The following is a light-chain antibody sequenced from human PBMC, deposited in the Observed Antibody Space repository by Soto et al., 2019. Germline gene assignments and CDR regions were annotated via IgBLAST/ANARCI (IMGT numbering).Light chain of an antibody. CDR2: WAS. CDR1: QSVLSSSNNKNY. J-gene: IGKJ5*01. Sequence: DFVMTQSPDSLTVSLGERATINCKSSQSVLSSSNNKNYLARHQQKPGQPPKVLIYWASTRESGVPDRFGGSGSGTDFTLTINNLQAEDVAVYYCQQYHTGPITFGQGTRLEIK. V-gene: IGKV4-1*01. CDR3: QQYHTGPIT.